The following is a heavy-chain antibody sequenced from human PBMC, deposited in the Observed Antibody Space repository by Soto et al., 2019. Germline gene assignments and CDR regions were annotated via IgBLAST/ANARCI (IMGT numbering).Heavy chain of an antibody. J-gene: IGHJ5*02. CDR1: GGSISSGDYY. Sequence: PSETLSLTCTVSGGSISSGDYYWSWIRQPPGKGLEWIGYIYYSGSTYYNPSLKSRVTISVDTSKNQFSLKLSSVTAADTAVYYCARDIITPNTYYDFWSGSHRRWFDPWGQGTLVTVSS. D-gene: IGHD3-3*01. V-gene: IGHV4-30-4*01. CDR3: ARDIITPNTYYDFWSGSHRRWFDP. CDR2: IYYSGST.